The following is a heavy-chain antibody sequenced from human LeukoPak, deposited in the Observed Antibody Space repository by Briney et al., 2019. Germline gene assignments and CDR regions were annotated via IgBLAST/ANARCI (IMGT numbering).Heavy chain of an antibody. D-gene: IGHD2-2*01. V-gene: IGHV4-4*07. CDR2: IYTSGST. Sequence: SETPSLTCTVSGGSISSYYWSWIRQPAGKGLEWIGRIYTSGSTNYNPSLKSRVTMSVDTSKNQFSLKLSSVTAADTAVYYCATSGYCSSTSCRNNYYYYMDVWGKGTTVTVSS. CDR1: GGSISSYY. CDR3: ATSGYCSSTSCRNNYYYYMDV. J-gene: IGHJ6*03.